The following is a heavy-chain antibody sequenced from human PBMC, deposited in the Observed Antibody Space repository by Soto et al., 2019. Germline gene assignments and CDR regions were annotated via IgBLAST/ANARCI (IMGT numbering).Heavy chain of an antibody. CDR3: ATDITAAGAYRGYGILGY. J-gene: IGHJ4*02. V-gene: IGHV3-23*01. D-gene: IGHD5-12*01. Sequence: GGSLRLSCAASVFIFSSYDMNWVRQAPGKGLEWVSHISSSGGSTYYADSVKGRFTISRDNSKNTLYLQMNSLRAEDTAVYDWATDITAAGAYRGYGILGYWGQGT. CDR2: ISSSGGST. CDR1: VFIFSSYD.